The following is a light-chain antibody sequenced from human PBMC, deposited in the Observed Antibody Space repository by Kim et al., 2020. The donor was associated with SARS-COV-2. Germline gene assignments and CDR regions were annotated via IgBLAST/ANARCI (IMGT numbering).Light chain of an antibody. CDR1: SADIGNNS. V-gene: IGLV1-51*01. CDR3: ATWDTSLSTGV. CDR2: DNK. J-gene: IGLJ2*01. Sequence: GQKVPVPCSGGSADIGNNSVSWYQQVPGSAPRVLIYDNKKRPSGIPDRFSGSKSGTTATLAIIGLQTGDEADYYCATWDTSLSTGVFGGGTQLTVL.